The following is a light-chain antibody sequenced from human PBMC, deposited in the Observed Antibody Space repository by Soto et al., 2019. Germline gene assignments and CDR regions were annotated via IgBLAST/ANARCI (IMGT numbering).Light chain of an antibody. Sequence: DIQMTQSPSSLSASVGDRVTITYRASQSIERYLNWYQQKSGKAPKFLMYATSHLQSGVPSRFSGSGSGTEFTLTISGLQPEDFGSYYCQQTYTVPYTFGQGTKLEIE. CDR2: ATS. V-gene: IGKV1-39*01. CDR3: QQTYTVPYT. CDR1: QSIERY. J-gene: IGKJ2*01.